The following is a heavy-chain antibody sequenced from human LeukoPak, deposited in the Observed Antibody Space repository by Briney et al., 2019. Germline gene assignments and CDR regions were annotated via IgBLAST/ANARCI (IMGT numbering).Heavy chain of an antibody. J-gene: IGHJ4*02. CDR2: ISGSDYTT. CDR1: GFTFTIYG. CDR3: AKDLSSGSRRAY. D-gene: IGHD6-19*01. Sequence: GGSLRLSCAASGFTFTIYGMNWVRQAPGKGLEWVSGISGSDYTTYYADSMKGRFTISRDNSKNTLYLQMNSLRAEDTGVYYCAKDLSSGSRRAYWGQGTLVTVSS. V-gene: IGHV3-23*01.